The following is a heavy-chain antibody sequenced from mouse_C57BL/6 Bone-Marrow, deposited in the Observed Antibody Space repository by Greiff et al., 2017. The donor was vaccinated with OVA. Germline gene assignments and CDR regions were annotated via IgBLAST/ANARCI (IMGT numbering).Heavy chain of an antibody. CDR1: GFTFSDYG. J-gene: IGHJ3*01. CDR3: ARHEDSNYFLFAY. V-gene: IGHV5-15*01. CDR2: ISNLAYSI. Sequence: EVKLMESGGGLVQPGGSLKLSCAASGFTFSDYGMAWVRQAPRKGPEWVAFISNLAYSIYYADTVTGRFTISRENAKNTLYLEMSSLRSEDTAMYYCARHEDSNYFLFAYWGQGTLVTVSA. D-gene: IGHD2-5*01.